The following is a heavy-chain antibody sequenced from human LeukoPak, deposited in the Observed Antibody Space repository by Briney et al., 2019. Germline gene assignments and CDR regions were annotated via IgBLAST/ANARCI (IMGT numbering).Heavy chain of an antibody. J-gene: IGHJ4*02. CDR1: GFTFCTYW. Sequence: GGSLSLSWAASGFTFCTYWIHWVRQAPGKGLVWVSRIHSDGGSTSYADSVMGRFTISRDNAKNTLYLQMNSLRAEDTAVYYCASGYSSDYGGNTYWGQGTLVTVSS. CDR3: ASGYSSDYGGNTY. D-gene: IGHD4-23*01. CDR2: IHSDGGST. V-gene: IGHV3-74*01.